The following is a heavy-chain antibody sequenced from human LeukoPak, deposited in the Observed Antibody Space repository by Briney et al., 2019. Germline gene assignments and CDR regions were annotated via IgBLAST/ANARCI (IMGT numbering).Heavy chain of an antibody. Sequence: ASVKVSCKASGYTFTGYAMNWVRQAPGQGLEWMGWINTNTGSPTYAQGFTGRFVYSLDTSVSTAYLQISSLKAEDTAVYYCALSSWYYYYYGMDVWGQGTTVTVSS. CDR2: INTNTGSP. CDR1: GYTFTGYA. CDR3: ALSSWYYYYYGMDV. V-gene: IGHV7-4-1*02. J-gene: IGHJ6*02. D-gene: IGHD6-13*01.